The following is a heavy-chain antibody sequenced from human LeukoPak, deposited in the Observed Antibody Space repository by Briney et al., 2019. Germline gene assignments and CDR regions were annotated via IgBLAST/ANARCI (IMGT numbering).Heavy chain of an antibody. CDR2: INPSGGST. J-gene: IGHJ5*02. Sequence: ASVKVSCKASGYTFTSCYMHWVRQAPGQGLEWMGIINPSGGSTSYAQKFQGRVTMTRDTSPSTVYMELSSLRSEDTAVYYCARDCVWFGELSNWFDPWGQGTLVTVSS. D-gene: IGHD3-10*01. CDR1: GYTFTSCY. CDR3: ARDCVWFGELSNWFDP. V-gene: IGHV1-46*01.